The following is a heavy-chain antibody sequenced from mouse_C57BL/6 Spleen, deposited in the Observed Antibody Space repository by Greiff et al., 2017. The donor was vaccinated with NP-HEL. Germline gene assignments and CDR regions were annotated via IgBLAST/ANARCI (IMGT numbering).Heavy chain of an antibody. D-gene: IGHD2-5*01. J-gene: IGHJ1*03. CDR3: ARAPKSYSNYRGYFDV. V-gene: IGHV1-42*01. CDR2: INPSTGGT. Sequence: VQLQQSGPELVKPGASVKISCKASGYSFTGYYMNWVKQSPEKSLEWIGEINPSTGGTTYNQKFKAQATLTVDKSSSTAYMQLKILTSEDSAVYYCARAPKSYSNYRGYFDVWGTGTTVTVSS. CDR1: GYSFTGYY.